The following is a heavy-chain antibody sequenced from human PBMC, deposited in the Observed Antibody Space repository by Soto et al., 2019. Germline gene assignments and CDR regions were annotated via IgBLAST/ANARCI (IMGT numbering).Heavy chain of an antibody. Sequence: GGSLRLSCAASGFTVSSNYMSWVRQAPGEGLEWVSVIYSGGSTYYADSVKGRFTISRDNSKNTLYLQMNSLRAEDTAVYYCARDRVHYGMDVWGQGTTVTVSS. CDR1: GFTVSSNY. CDR2: IYSGGST. V-gene: IGHV3-53*01. CDR3: ARDRVHYGMDV. J-gene: IGHJ6*02.